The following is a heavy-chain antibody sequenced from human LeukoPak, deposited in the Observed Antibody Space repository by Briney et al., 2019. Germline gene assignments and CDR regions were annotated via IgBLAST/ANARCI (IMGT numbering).Heavy chain of an antibody. CDR1: GFTFSSYG. CDR3: ARRYGSGSPADY. J-gene: IGHJ4*02. V-gene: IGHV3-33*01. CDR2: IWYDGSNK. Sequence: GGSLRLSCAASGFTFSSYGMHWVRQAPGKVLEWVAVIWYDGSNKYYADSVKGRFTISRDNSKNTLYLQMNSLRAEDTAVYYCARRYGSGSPADYWGQGTLVTVSS. D-gene: IGHD3-10*01.